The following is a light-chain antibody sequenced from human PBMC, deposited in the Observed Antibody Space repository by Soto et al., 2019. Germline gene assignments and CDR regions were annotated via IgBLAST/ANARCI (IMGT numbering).Light chain of an antibody. V-gene: IGLV2-23*03. CDR3: CSYAGSSTFYVV. Sequence: QSVLTQPASVSGSPGQSITISCTGTISDVGSYNLVSWYQQHPGKAPKLMIYEGSKRPSGVSNRFSGSKSGNTASLTISGLQAEDEADYYCCSYAGSSTFYVVFGGGTKVTVL. CDR2: EGS. J-gene: IGLJ2*01. CDR1: ISDVGSYNL.